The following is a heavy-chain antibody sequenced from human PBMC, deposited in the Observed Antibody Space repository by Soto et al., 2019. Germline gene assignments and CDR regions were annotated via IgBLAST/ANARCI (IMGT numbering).Heavy chain of an antibody. D-gene: IGHD2-8*02. CDR2: IFYSGST. CDR1: GGSINSGDYY. Sequence: PSETLSLTCTVSGGSINSGDYYWSWIRQHPGKGLEWIGYIFYSGSTYYNPSLKSRVTISVDRSKNQFSLKLSSVTAADTAVYYCARDKITGLFDYWGQGTLVTVSS. J-gene: IGHJ4*02. CDR3: ARDKITGLFDY. V-gene: IGHV4-31*03.